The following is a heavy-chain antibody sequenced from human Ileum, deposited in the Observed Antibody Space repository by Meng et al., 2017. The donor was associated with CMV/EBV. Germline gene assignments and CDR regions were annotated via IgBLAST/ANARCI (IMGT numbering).Heavy chain of an antibody. V-gene: IGHV4-61*01. CDR3: ARARSGRYHDYFDY. J-gene: IGHJ4*02. CDR1: GGSVSGGSDH. Sequence: SGGSVSGGSDHWTWIRLSPGKGLEWLGYISRSGSTNYNPALKSRLTMSIDTSKSQISLKLSFMTPADTAAYYCARARSGRYHDYFDYWGRGALVTVSS. D-gene: IGHD1-26*01. CDR2: ISRSGST.